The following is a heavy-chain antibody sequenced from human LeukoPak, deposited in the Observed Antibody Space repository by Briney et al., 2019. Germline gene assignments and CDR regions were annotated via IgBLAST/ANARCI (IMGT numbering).Heavy chain of an antibody. V-gene: IGHV4-31*03. J-gene: IGHJ4*02. Sequence: SQTLSLTCTVSGGSISSGGYYWSWIRQHPGKGLEWIGYIYYSGSTYYNPSLKSRVTISVDTSKNQFSLKLSSVTAADTAVYYCARNGGRGSGSYLYFDYWGQGTLVTVSS. CDR2: IYYSGST. CDR3: ARNGGRGSGSYLYFDY. CDR1: GGSISSGGYY. D-gene: IGHD3-10*01.